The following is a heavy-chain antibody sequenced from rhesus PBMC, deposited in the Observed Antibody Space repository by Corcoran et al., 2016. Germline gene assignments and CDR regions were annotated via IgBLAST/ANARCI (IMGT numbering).Heavy chain of an antibody. CDR3: TRGISY. CDR1: GGPISDNYY. Sequence: QVQLQESGPGLVKPSETLSLTCAVSGGPISDNYYWNWIRKPPGRGLEWIGNIHGNRSTTYYNSSLKSRVSISKDTSKNQFFLNLGSVTAADTAVYYCTRGISYWGQGVLVTVSS. D-gene: IGHD3-3*01. V-gene: IGHV4S9*01. J-gene: IGHJ4*01. CDR2: IHGNRSTT.